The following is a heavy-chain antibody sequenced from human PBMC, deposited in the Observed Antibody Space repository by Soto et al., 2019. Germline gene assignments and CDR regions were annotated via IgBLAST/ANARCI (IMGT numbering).Heavy chain of an antibody. D-gene: IGHD3-3*01. V-gene: IGHV4-31*03. CDR3: AGGLVLRFLEWLHWFDP. J-gene: IGHJ5*02. CDR1: GGSISRGGYY. Sequence: SETLSLTCTVSGGSISRGGYYWSWIRQHPGKGLEWIGYIYYSGSTYYNPSLKRRVTISVDTSKNQFSLKLSSVTAADTAVYYCAGGLVLRFLEWLHWFDPWGQGTLVTVSS. CDR2: IYYSGST.